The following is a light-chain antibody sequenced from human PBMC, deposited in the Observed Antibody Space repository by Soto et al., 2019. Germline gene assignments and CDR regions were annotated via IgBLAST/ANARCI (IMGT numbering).Light chain of an antibody. V-gene: IGKV2-28*01. CDR2: LGS. J-gene: IGKJ4*01. Sequence: DIVMTQSPLSLPVTPGEPASISCRSSQSLLHSNGYDYLDWYMQKPGQSPQLLIYLGSNRASGVHDRVSGSGSGTDFTLKISRVEAEYVGVYYCMQALQTPRLTFGGGTKVGIK. CDR3: MQALQTPRLT. CDR1: QSLLHSNGYDY.